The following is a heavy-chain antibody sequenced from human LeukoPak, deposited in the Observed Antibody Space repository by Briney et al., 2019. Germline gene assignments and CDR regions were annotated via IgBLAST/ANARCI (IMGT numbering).Heavy chain of an antibody. Sequence: PGGSLRLSCLGTGLAFKNYWMTWVRQAPGKGLEWVANINPAGSIQNYVESVRGRFTISRDNAKNSLYLQLDNLGGDDTAVYYCASTFPYCGDGTCALGGQGTLVTVSS. V-gene: IGHV3-7*01. CDR3: ASTFPYCGDGTCAL. CDR2: INPAGSIQ. D-gene: IGHD2-15*01. J-gene: IGHJ1*01. CDR1: GLAFKNYW.